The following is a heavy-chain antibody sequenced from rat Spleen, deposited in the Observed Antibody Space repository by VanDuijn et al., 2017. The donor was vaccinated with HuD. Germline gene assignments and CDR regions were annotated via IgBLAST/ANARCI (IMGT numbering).Heavy chain of an antibody. CDR3: ARRGYYYSSFDY. Sequence: EVQLQESGPGLVKPSQSLSLTCSVTGHSISSSYRWNWIRKFPGNKMEWMGYISYSGSTSYNPSLKSRISITRDTSKNQFFLQLNSVTTEDTATYYCARRGYYYSSFDYWGQGVMVTVSS. CDR2: ISYSGST. D-gene: IGHD1-2*01. CDR1: GHSISSSY. V-gene: IGHV3-1*01. J-gene: IGHJ2*01.